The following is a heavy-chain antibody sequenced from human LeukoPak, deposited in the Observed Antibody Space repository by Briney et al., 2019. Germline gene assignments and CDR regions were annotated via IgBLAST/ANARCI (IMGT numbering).Heavy chain of an antibody. CDR2: INYSGST. Sequence: SETLSLTCTISGGSISSYFWNWIRQSPGKGLEWIGYINYSGSTNYNPSLKSRVTISVDTSKNQFSLKVSSVTAADTAVYYCASLTTADAFDIWGQGTMVTVSS. J-gene: IGHJ3*02. CDR1: GGSISSYF. CDR3: ASLTTADAFDI. D-gene: IGHD3-22*01. V-gene: IGHV4-59*01.